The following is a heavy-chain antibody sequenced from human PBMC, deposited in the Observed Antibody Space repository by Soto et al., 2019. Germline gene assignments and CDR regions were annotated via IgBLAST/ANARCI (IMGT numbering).Heavy chain of an antibody. D-gene: IGHD6-6*01. CDR2: MSYDGTNK. CDR3: AKESYSSSSYYYGMDV. J-gene: IGHJ6*02. CDR1: GFTFSSYG. Sequence: QVQLVESGGGVVQPGRSPRLSCAASGFTFSSYGMHWVRQAPGEGLEWVAVMSYDGTNKYYADSVKGRFTISRDNSKNTLSLQMNSLRGEDTAVYYCAKESYSSSSYYYGMDVWGQGTTVTVSS. V-gene: IGHV3-30*18.